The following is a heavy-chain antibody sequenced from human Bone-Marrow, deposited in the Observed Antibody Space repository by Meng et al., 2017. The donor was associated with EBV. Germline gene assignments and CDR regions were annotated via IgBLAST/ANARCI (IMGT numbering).Heavy chain of an antibody. CDR1: GFSFNTSGEG. J-gene: IGHJ5*02. V-gene: IGHV2-5*02. CDR2: IYWDEDN. Sequence: GPRMLNPSKNVPLACTFLGFSFNTSGEGVGWSPQPQGKALEWLALIYWDEDNRYSPSLKSRLTITKDSSKEQVVLTMNTTDPVDIATYYCAHRPDRRFTWFDPWGQGTLVTVSS. D-gene: IGHD3-10*01. CDR3: AHRPDRRFTWFDP.